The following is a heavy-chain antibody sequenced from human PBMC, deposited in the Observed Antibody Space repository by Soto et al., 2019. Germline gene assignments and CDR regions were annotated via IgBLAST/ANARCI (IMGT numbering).Heavy chain of an antibody. J-gene: IGHJ4*02. CDR2: IGVGSGNR. CDR1: GFTFTSSA. D-gene: IGHD2-8*01. Sequence: SVKVSCKASGFTFTSSAVQWVRQARGQRLEWIGWIGVGSGNRHYAQKFQERVTLTRDMSTNTAYMELSSLRSEDTAVYYCAALGVNFDHWGPGTLVIVSS. V-gene: IGHV1-58*01. CDR3: AALGVNFDH.